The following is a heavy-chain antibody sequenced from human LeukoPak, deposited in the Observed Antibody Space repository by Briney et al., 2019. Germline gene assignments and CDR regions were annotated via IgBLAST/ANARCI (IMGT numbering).Heavy chain of an antibody. CDR1: GFSFSYYG. CDR2: ISYDGSNK. Sequence: GGSLRLSCAASGFSFSYYGMHWVRQAPGKGLEWVAVISYDGSNKKYADSVKGRFTISRDNSKNTLYLQMNSLRAEDTAVYYCARESGQQLREYFDYWGQGTLVTVSS. J-gene: IGHJ4*02. CDR3: ARESGQQLREYFDY. V-gene: IGHV3-30*03. D-gene: IGHD6-13*01.